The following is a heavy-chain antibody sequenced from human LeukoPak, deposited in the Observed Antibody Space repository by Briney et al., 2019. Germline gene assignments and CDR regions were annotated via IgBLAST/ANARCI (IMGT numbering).Heavy chain of an antibody. J-gene: IGHJ4*02. V-gene: IGHV4-38-2*02. CDR1: GYSISSGYY. D-gene: IGHD3-22*01. CDR3: ARVKGGYDSSGYYFL. Sequence: PSETLSLTCTVSGYSISSGYYWGWIRQPPGKGLEWIGSIYHSGSTYYNPSLKSRVTISVDTSKNQFSLRLSSVTAADTAVYSCARVKGGYDSSGYYFLWGQGTRVTVSS. CDR2: IYHSGST.